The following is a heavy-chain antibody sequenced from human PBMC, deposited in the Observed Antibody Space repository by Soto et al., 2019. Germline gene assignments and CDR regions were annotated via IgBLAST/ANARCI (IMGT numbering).Heavy chain of an antibody. CDR2: ISAYNGNT. Sequence: QVQLVQSGAEVKKPGASVKVSCKASGYTFTNYGISWVRQAPGQGLAWMGWISAYNGNTKYAQKLQGRVTMTTDTSTSTAYMELRSLRSDDTAVYYCARDRRDQLLRNNRFDPWGQGTLVTVSS. V-gene: IGHV1-18*01. J-gene: IGHJ5*02. D-gene: IGHD2-2*01. CDR1: GYTFTNYG. CDR3: ARDRRDQLLRNNRFDP.